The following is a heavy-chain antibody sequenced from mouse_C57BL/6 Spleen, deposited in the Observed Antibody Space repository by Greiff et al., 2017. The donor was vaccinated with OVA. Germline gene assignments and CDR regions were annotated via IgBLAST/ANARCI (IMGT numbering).Heavy chain of an antibody. Sequence: QVQLQQSGAELVKPGASVKMSCKASGYTFTTYPIEWMKQNHGKSLEWIGNFHPYNDDTKYNEKFKGKATLTVEKSSSTVYLELSRLTSDDSAVYYCARGVYYYGSSYGGYFDYWGQGTTLTVSS. CDR3: ARGVYYYGSSYGGYFDY. J-gene: IGHJ2*01. CDR1: GYTFTTYP. CDR2: FHPYNDDT. V-gene: IGHV1-47*01. D-gene: IGHD1-1*01.